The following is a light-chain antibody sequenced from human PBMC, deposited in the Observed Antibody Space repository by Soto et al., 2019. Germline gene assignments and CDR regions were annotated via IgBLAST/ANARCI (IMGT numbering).Light chain of an antibody. CDR2: ATS. V-gene: IGKV1-39*01. J-gene: IGKJ5*01. CDR1: QNIDNY. Sequence: DIQMTQSPSSLCASLGDRVTITCRASQNIDNYLNWYQHKPGKAPKLLIYATSTLQSGVPARFSGSGSGTEFTLTISSLKSGDFAVYYCQQYNNWHPITFGQGTRLEIK. CDR3: QQYNNWHPIT.